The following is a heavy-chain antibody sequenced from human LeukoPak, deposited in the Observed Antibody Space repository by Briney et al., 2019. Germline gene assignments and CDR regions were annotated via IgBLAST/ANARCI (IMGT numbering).Heavy chain of an antibody. V-gene: IGHV3-48*04. J-gene: IGHJ4*02. D-gene: IGHD1-1*01. CDR3: ARDHNYAFDN. CDR1: GFRFSDYS. CDR2: IGISSGNT. Sequence: QTGGSLRLSCAASGFRFSDYSMNWVRQAPGKGLEWISYIGISSGNTKYADSVRGRFTISGDSAKRSLYLQMNSLRVEDTAVYYCARDHNYAFDNWGQGTQVTVSS.